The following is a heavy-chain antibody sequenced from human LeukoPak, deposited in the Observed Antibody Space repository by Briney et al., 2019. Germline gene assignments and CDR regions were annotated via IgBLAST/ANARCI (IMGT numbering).Heavy chain of an antibody. CDR2: MNPNSGNT. CDR1: GYTFTSYD. J-gene: IGHJ4*02. CDR3: ARVIGGESPWPPDY. D-gene: IGHD3-10*01. Sequence: GASVNVSCKASGYTFTSYDINWVRQATGQGLEWMGWMNPNSGNTGYAQKFQGRVTMTRNTSISTAYMELSSLRSEDTAVYYCARVIGGESPWPPDYWGQGTLVTVSS. V-gene: IGHV1-8*01.